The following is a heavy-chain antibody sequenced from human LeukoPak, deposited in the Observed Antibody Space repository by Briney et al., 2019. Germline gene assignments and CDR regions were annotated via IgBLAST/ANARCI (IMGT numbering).Heavy chain of an antibody. V-gene: IGHV3-23*01. CDR1: GFTFSSYA. CDR3: AKDRYYFDY. Sequence: PGGSLRLSCAASGFTFSSYAMNWVRQAPGKGLEWVSAISGSGGDTYYADSVKGQFTISRDNSKNTLYLQMNSLRAEDTAVYYCAKDRYYFDYWGQGTLVTVSS. J-gene: IGHJ4*02. CDR2: ISGSGGDT.